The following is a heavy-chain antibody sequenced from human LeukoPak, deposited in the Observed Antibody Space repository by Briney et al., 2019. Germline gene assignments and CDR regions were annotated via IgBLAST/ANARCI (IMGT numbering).Heavy chain of an antibody. CDR1: GGSFSGYY. D-gene: IGHD1-26*01. Sequence: PSETLSLTCAVYGGSFSGYYWSWIRQPPGKGLEWIGEINHSGSTNYNPSLKSRVTISVDTSKNQFSLKLSSVTAADTAVYYCARXXXXYXXXXXXXRIPQHAFDIWGQGTMVTVSS. V-gene: IGHV4-34*01. J-gene: IGHJ3*02. CDR2: INHSGST. CDR3: ARXXXXYXXXXXXXRIPQHAFDI.